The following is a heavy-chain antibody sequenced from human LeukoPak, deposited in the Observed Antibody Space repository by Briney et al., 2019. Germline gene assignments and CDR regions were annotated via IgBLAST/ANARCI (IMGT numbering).Heavy chain of an antibody. J-gene: IGHJ4*02. CDR3: ARHYYDSTGYYYFDY. V-gene: IGHV4-39*02. CDR2: MYYSGKT. Sequence: SETLSLTCTVSGDAITGSTYYWGWIRLPPWKGLQWIGSMYYSGKTYYNPSLKSRVTISADTSKNLFSLKLSSVTAADTAVYYCARHYYDSTGYYYFDYWGQGTLVTVSS. D-gene: IGHD3-22*01. CDR1: GDAITGSTYY.